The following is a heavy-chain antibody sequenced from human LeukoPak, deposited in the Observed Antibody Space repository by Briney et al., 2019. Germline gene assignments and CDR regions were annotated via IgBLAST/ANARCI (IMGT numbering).Heavy chain of an antibody. CDR2: ISSSSSYI. V-gene: IGHV3-21*01. J-gene: IGHJ6*02. D-gene: IGHD5-24*01. Sequence: PGGSLRLSCAASGFTFSSYSMIWVRQAPGKGLEWFSYISSSSSYIYYADSVKGRFTSSRDNAKDSLDLQMNSLRAEDTAVYYCARSTNGYNSDYGMDVWGQGTTVTVSS. CDR3: ARSTNGYNSDYGMDV. CDR1: GFTFSSYS.